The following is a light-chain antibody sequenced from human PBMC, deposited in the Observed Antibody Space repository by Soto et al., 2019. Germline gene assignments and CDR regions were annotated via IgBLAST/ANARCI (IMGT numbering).Light chain of an antibody. V-gene: IGKV1-33*01. Sequence: DIQMTQSPSSLSAYVGDRVTITCQASQDIDKYLNWYQQKPGKAPKLLIDDASNLETGVPSRFSGSGSGTHFTFTIASLQPEDTAIYYCQHYDHLPITFGQGTRLEIK. CDR3: QHYDHLPIT. J-gene: IGKJ5*01. CDR1: QDIDKY. CDR2: DAS.